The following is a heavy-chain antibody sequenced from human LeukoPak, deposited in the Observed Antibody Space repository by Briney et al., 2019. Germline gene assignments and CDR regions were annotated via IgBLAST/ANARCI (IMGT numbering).Heavy chain of an antibody. CDR2: IYYSGST. Sequence: SETLSLTCTVSGGSISSGDYYWSWIRQPPGKGLEWIGYIYYSGSTYYNPSLKNRLLISLDTSKNQFSLELSSVIASDTAVYYCARDRSNSVFDYWGLGTLVTVSS. J-gene: IGHJ4*02. CDR3: ARDRSNSVFDY. CDR1: GGSISSGDYY. V-gene: IGHV4-30-4*01. D-gene: IGHD4-11*01.